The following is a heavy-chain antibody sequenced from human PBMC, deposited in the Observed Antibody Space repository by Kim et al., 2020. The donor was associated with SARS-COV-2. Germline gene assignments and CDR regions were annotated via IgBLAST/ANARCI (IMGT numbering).Heavy chain of an antibody. CDR3: ARSTQQLVSWFDP. Sequence: YADSVKGRFTISRDNAKNSLYLQMNSLRAEDTAVYYCARSTQQLVSWFDPWGQGTLVTVSS. V-gene: IGHV3-21*01. J-gene: IGHJ5*02. D-gene: IGHD6-6*01.